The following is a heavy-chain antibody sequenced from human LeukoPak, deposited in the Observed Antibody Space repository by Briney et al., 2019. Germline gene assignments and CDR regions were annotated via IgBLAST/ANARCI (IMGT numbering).Heavy chain of an antibody. V-gene: IGHV4-59*08. J-gene: IGHJ4*02. Sequence: PSETLSLTCTVSGGPISTYYWSWIRQPPGKGLEWIGHIYYSGSTNYNPSLKSRVTISVDTSKNQFSLKVTSVTAADTAVYYCARFGYSYGSVFDYWGQGTLVTVSS. D-gene: IGHD5-18*01. CDR3: ARFGYSYGSVFDY. CDR2: IYYSGST. CDR1: GGPISTYY.